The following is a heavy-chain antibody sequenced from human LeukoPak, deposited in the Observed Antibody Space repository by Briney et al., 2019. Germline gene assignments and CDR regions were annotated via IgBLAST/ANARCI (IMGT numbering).Heavy chain of an antibody. V-gene: IGHV2-70*11. D-gene: IGHD6-13*01. CDR3: ARMRRYSSSWYPTDY. Sequence: SGPTLVNPTQTLTLTCTFSGLSLSTSGMYVSWIRQPQGKALEWLARIDWDDAKYYSPSLKTRLTISKDTSKNQVVLTMTNMDPVDTATYYCARMRRYSSSWYPTDYWGQGTLVTVSS. CDR1: GLSLSTSGMY. J-gene: IGHJ4*02. CDR2: IDWDDAK.